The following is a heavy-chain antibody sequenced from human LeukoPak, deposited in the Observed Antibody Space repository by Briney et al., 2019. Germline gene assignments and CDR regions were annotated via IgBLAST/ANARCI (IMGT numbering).Heavy chain of an antibody. CDR1: GFTFNNYD. V-gene: IGHV3-33*01. CDR3: TRGVDTVTMLYYFDH. D-gene: IGHD4-17*01. J-gene: IGHJ4*02. Sequence: GRSLRLSCAASGFTFNNYDMHWVRQAPGKGLEWVAVMWYDGSNKFYAASVKGRFTISRDNSKNTLFLQMNSLRAEDTAVYYCTRGVDTVTMLYYFDHWGQGTLVTVSS. CDR2: MWYDGSNK.